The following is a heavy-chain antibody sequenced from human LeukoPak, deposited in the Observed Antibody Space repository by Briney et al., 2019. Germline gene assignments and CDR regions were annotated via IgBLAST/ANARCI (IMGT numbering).Heavy chain of an antibody. CDR3: AKVREVGTNIEVVVVDTSGAFDM. J-gene: IGHJ3*02. Sequence: ASVKVSCKASGYTFTGYYINWVRQAPGQGLEWMGRINPNSGDTNFAQKFQVRVTLTRDTSISTSYMELSSLRSDDTAVYFCAKVREVGTNIEVVVVDTSGAFDMWGQGTMVTVSS. D-gene: IGHD2-15*01. CDR2: INPNSGDT. V-gene: IGHV1-2*06. CDR1: GYTFTGYY.